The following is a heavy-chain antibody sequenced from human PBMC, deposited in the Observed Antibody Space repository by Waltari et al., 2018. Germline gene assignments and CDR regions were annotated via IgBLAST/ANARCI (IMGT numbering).Heavy chain of an antibody. D-gene: IGHD1-26*01. J-gene: IGHJ3*02. CDR3: AILGELTPLDI. CDR1: GYTFTDYY. V-gene: IGHV1-69-2*01. Sequence: EVQPVPSGAEVKKPGATVKISCKASGYTFTDYYLHWAQQAPGKGLEWMGLVEPEDGETIYAEKFQGRVTITADTSTDTAYMELSSLTSEDTAVYYCAILGELTPLDIWGQGTMVTVSS. CDR2: VEPEDGET.